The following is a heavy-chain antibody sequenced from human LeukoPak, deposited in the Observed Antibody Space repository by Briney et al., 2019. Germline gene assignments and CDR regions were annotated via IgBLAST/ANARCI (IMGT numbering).Heavy chain of an antibody. CDR1: GFTFSTYW. D-gene: IGHD6-13*01. Sequence: PGGSLRLSCAASGFTFSTYWMSWVRQAPGKGLEWVANIKQDGSENYYVDSVKGRFTISRDNAKNSLYLQMNSLRVEDTAVYYCARGYFSSSGRGMDVWGQGTTVNVSS. V-gene: IGHV3-7*01. J-gene: IGHJ6*02. CDR3: ARGYFSSSGRGMDV. CDR2: IKQDGSEN.